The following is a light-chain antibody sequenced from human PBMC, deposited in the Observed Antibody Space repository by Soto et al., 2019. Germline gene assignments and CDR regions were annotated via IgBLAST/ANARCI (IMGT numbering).Light chain of an antibody. V-gene: IGKV1-5*01. CDR1: QSISNH. J-gene: IGKJ1*01. CDR3: HPDYTRSPWT. CDR2: DAS. Sequence: QSPSSLSASVRDRITITCRASQSISNHLKWYQQKPRKGPNRLIYDASSLESGVPSRFSGSGSGTEFTLTISSLLPYDFATSYYHPDYTRSPWTFGQGTKV.